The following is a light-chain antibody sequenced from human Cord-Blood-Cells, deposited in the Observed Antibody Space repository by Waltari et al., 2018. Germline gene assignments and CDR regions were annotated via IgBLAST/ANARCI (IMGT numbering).Light chain of an antibody. CDR3: CSYAGSSTYV. CDR1: ISDVGSYNL. Sequence: QSALTPPASVPGSPGQSITISCTVTISDVGSYNLVSWYQQHPCNAPKLMIYEVRKRPSGVCNRFSGSKSGNTASLTISGLQAEYEAYYYCCSYAGSSTYVFGTGTKVTVL. CDR2: EVR. V-gene: IGLV2-23*02. J-gene: IGLJ1*01.